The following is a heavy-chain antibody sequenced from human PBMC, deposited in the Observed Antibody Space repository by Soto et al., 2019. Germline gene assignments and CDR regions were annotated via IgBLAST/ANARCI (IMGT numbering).Heavy chain of an antibody. CDR2: IYYSGST. J-gene: IGHJ4*02. V-gene: IGHV4-30-4*01. CDR3: AREGGESSDGLYYFDS. Sequence: PPETLSLTCTVSGGSISSGDYYWSWIRQPPGKGLEWIGYIYYSGSTYYNPSLKSRVTISIDTSKNQFSLKLSSVTAADTAVYFCAREGGESSDGLYYFDSWGQGSLVTVTS. CDR1: GGSISSGDYY. D-gene: IGHD3-16*01.